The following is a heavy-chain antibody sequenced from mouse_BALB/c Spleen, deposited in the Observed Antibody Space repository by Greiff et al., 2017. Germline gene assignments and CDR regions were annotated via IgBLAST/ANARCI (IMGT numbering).Heavy chain of an antibody. D-gene: IGHD2-4*01. J-gene: IGHJ4*01. CDR3: ARRDYDLYYAMDY. V-gene: IGHV3-2*02. CDR2: ISYSGST. CDR1: GYSITSDYA. Sequence: EVMLVESGPGLVKPSQSLSLTCTVTGYSITSDYAWNWIRQFPGNKLEWMGYISYSGSTSYNPSLKSRISITRDTSRNQFFLQLNSVTTEDTATYYCARRDYDLYYAMDYRGQGTSVTGST.